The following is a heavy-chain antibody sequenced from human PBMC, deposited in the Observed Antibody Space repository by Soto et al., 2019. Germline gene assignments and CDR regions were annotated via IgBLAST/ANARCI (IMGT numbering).Heavy chain of an antibody. CDR2: IYYSGST. CDR1: GGSISSYY. V-gene: IGHV4-59*01. Sequence: SETLSLTCTVSGGSISSYYWSWIRQPPGKGLEWIGYIYYSGSTNYNPSLKSRVTISVDTSKNQFSLKLSSVAAADTAVYYCARAPRGNYGYPSYFDYWGQGTLVTVSS. D-gene: IGHD3-10*01. CDR3: ARAPRGNYGYPSYFDY. J-gene: IGHJ4*02.